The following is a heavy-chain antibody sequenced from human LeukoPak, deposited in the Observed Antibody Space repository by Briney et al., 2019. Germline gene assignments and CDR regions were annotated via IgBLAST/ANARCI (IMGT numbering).Heavy chain of an antibody. D-gene: IGHD6-19*01. Sequence: GESLKISCKTSGYVFIRHWIGWVRQVPGKGLEWMGIIYPGDSDTRYSPSFQGQVTISADKSISTAYLQWSSLKASDTAMYYCARGIAVAGTPGYYFDYWGQGTLVTVSS. CDR2: IYPGDSDT. CDR1: GYVFIRHW. V-gene: IGHV5-51*01. J-gene: IGHJ4*02. CDR3: ARGIAVAGTPGYYFDY.